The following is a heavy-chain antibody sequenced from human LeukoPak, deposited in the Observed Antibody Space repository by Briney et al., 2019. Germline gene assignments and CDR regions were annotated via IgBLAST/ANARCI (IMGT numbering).Heavy chain of an antibody. CDR3: ARDIPSGDRGWFDP. D-gene: IGHD2-15*01. V-gene: IGHV3-21*01. CDR2: IDTGGTFI. Sequence: GGSLRLSCAASGFTFNTYHMNWVRQAPGKGLEWVSFIDTGGTFIRYADSVKGRFTVSRDNAKNSLYLQMDSLTADDTAVYFCARDIPSGDRGWFDPWGQGTRVTVSS. CDR1: GFTFNTYH. J-gene: IGHJ5*02.